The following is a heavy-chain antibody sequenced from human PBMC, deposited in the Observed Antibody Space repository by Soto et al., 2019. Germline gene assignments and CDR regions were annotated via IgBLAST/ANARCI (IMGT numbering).Heavy chain of an antibody. Sequence: QVQLVQSGAEVKKPGASVKVSCKASGYTFTSYDINWVRQATGQGLEWMGWMNPNSGNTGYAQKFQGRVTMTRNTSISTAYMELSSLRSEDTAVYYCARVDYDFWSGYSRDNTTNYYWGQGTLVTVSS. J-gene: IGHJ4*02. V-gene: IGHV1-8*01. CDR1: GYTFTSYD. CDR2: MNPNSGNT. CDR3: ARVDYDFWSGYSRDNTTNYY. D-gene: IGHD3-3*01.